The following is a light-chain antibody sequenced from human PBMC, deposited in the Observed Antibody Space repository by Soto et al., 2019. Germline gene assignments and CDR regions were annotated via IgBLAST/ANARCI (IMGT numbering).Light chain of an antibody. Sequence: QSALTQPASVSGSLGQSITISCTGTSRDVGGYNYVSWYQHHPGKGPKVLIYEVSYRPSGVSDRCSGSKSGNTASLTISGLQPEDEAHYYCHSYTTTGSLWVFGGGTQLTVL. CDR3: HSYTTTGSLWV. V-gene: IGLV2-14*01. CDR1: SRDVGGYNY. CDR2: EVS. J-gene: IGLJ3*02.